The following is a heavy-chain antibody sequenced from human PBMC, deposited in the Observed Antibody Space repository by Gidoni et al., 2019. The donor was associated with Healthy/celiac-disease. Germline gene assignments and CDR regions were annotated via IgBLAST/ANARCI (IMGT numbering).Heavy chain of an antibody. J-gene: IGHJ4*02. CDR3: ARQSDYGDYAIDY. V-gene: IGHV5-51*01. Sequence: EVQLVQSGAEVKKPGESLKISCKGSGYSFPSYWIGWVRQMPGKGLEWMGILSPGDSDTRYSPSFQGHVTISADKSISTAYLQWSSLKASDTAMYYCARQSDYGDYAIDYWGQGTLVTVSS. CDR2: LSPGDSDT. CDR1: GYSFPSYW. D-gene: IGHD4-17*01.